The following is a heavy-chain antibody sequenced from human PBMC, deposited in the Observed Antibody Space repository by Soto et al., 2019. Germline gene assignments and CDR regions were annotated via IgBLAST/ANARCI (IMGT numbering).Heavy chain of an antibody. CDR3: AHTEGYYDSGSRVY. V-gene: IGHV2-5*02. J-gene: IGHJ4*02. CDR1: GFSLSTSGVG. CDR2: IYWDDDK. Sequence: QITLKESGPTLVKPTQTLTLTCTFSGFSLSTSGVGVGWIRQPPGKALEWLALIYWDDDKRYSPSLKSRLTLTKDTSKNQVVLTMTNMDPVDTSTYYCAHTEGYYDSGSRVYWGQGTLVTVSS. D-gene: IGHD3-10*01.